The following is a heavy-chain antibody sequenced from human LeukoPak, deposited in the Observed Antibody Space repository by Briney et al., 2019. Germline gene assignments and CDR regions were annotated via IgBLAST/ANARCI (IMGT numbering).Heavy chain of an antibody. CDR2: MYLSGTT. D-gene: IGHD3-22*01. CDR3: AGLVGRYSSGLYYYYFDY. J-gene: IGHJ4*02. Sequence: SETLSLTCTVSGDSINSLDLWSWVRQPPGQGLEWIGEMYLSGTTHSNPSVKSRVTISIDKSKNQFFLNLSSVTAADTAVYYCAGLVGRYSSGLYYYYFDYWGQGALVTVSS. CDR1: GDSINSLDL. V-gene: IGHV4-4*02.